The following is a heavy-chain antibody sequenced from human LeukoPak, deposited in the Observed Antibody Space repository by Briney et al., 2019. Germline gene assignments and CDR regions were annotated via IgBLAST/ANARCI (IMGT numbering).Heavy chain of an antibody. CDR1: GGFISGHY. V-gene: IGHV4-59*08. Sequence: SETLSLTCTVSGGFISGHYWSWIRQPPGKGLEWIGYIFYTGSTDYNPSPRSRITMSVDTSKNQFSLRLTSVTAADTAVYYCARQNPAVGGQGLDYWGQGILVTVFS. CDR2: IFYTGST. CDR3: ARQNPAVGGQGLDY. J-gene: IGHJ4*02. D-gene: IGHD6-13*01.